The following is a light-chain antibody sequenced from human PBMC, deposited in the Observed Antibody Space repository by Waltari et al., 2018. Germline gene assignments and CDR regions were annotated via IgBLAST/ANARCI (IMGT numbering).Light chain of an antibody. CDR1: QSVSSY. V-gene: IGKV3-11*01. CDR3: QQRSSWPPIT. CDR2: DAS. Sequence: EIVLTQSPATLSLSPGEIATLSCRATQSVSSYLAWYQQKPGQAPRLLIYDASNRATGIPARFSGSGSGTDFTLTISSLEPEDFAVYYCQQRSSWPPITFGQGTRLEI. J-gene: IGKJ5*01.